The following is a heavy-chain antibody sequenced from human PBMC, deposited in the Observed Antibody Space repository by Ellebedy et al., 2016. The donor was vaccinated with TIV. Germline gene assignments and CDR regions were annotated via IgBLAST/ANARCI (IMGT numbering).Heavy chain of an antibody. Sequence: SETLSLTCTVSGGSITSSPYYWGWIRQPPGKGLEWIGEINPGGSPNYNPSLKSRVTTSVDASKSQVSLKVYSVTAADTAVYYCARLGSGYYQFPLYYFDQWGQGIQVIVSS. V-gene: IGHV4-39*07. J-gene: IGHJ5*02. CDR3: ARLGSGYYQFPLYYFDQ. CDR2: INPGGSP. CDR1: GGSITSSPYY. D-gene: IGHD3-22*01.